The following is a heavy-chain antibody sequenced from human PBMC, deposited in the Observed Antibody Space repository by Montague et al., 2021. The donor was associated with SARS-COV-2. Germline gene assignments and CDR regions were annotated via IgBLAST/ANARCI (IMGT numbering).Heavy chain of an antibody. CDR3: ARGGEIDVWAPFGH. D-gene: IGHD3-16*01. CDR1: GFTFSGNS. V-gene: IGHV3-21*01. J-gene: IGHJ4*02. CDR2: ISSDTLHT. Sequence: SLRLSCATSGFTFSGNSMNWVRQAPGKGLEWVSTISSDTLHTFYAESVKGRFTISRDNAKIELYLQMNSLRAEDMAVYYCARGGEIDVWAPFGHWGQGTLVTVSS.